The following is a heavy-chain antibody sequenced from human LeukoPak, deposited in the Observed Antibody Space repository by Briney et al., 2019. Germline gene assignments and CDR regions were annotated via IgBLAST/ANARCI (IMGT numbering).Heavy chain of an antibody. J-gene: IGHJ5*02. D-gene: IGHD6-19*01. CDR3: ARIKAVSGIPNWFDP. V-gene: IGHV4-61*02. CDR2: IYTSGST. CDR1: GGSISSGSYY. Sequence: SETLSLTCTVSGGSISSGSYYWSWIRQPAGKGLEWIGRIYTSGSTNYNPSLKSRVTISVDTSKNQFSLKLSSVTAADTAVYYCARIKAVSGIPNWFDPWGQGTLDTVSS.